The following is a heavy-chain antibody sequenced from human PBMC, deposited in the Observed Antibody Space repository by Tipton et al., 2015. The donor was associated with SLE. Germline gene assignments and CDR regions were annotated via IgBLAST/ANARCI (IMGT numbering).Heavy chain of an antibody. D-gene: IGHD3-10*01. CDR1: GFTFSSYT. V-gene: IGHV3-21*03. CDR3: AREPTRGWYFDL. Sequence: SLRLSCAASGFTFSSYTMNWIRQAPGKGLEWVSSISSSSRYIQYADSVKGRVTISRDNAKNSLYLQMNSLRAEDTAVYYCAREPTRGWYFDLWGRGTLVSVSS. J-gene: IGHJ2*01. CDR2: ISSSSRYI.